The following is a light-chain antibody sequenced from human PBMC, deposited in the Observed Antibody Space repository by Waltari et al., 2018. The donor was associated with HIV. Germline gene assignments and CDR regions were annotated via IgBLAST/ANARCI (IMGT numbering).Light chain of an antibody. J-gene: IGLJ2*01. V-gene: IGLV3-10*01. CDR1: ALPEKS. CDR3: YSTDSSGNPL. Sequence: SYELTQPPSVSVYPGQTARLTCSGAALPEKSAYWYQQKSGQDPLLVIFEDSKRPSGIPERFSVSSSGTMATLTSSGAQVEDEADYYWYSTDSSGNPLFGGGTKLTVL. CDR2: EDS.